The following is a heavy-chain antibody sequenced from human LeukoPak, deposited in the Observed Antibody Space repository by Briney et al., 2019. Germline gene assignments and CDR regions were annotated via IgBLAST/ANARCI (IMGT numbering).Heavy chain of an antibody. D-gene: IGHD2-2*01. J-gene: IGHJ5*02. Sequence: GGSLRLSCAASGFTFSSYSMNWFRQAPGKGLEWVSSISSSSSYIYYADSVKGRFTISRDNAKNSLYLQMNSLRAEDTAVYYCAKMEDIVVVPAAHFDPWGQGTLVTVSS. V-gene: IGHV3-21*04. CDR2: ISSSSSYI. CDR1: GFTFSSYS. CDR3: AKMEDIVVVPAAHFDP.